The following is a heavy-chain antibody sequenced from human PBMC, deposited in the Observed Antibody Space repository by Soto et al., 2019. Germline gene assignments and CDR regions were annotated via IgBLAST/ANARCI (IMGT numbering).Heavy chain of an antibody. CDR3: ARYYFDTCGYSNWFDP. D-gene: IGHD3-22*01. V-gene: IGHV4-31*03. CDR2: MHYSGTT. CDR1: GGYGSNVAYY. J-gene: IGHJ5*02. Sequence: SETLPHTCTVAGGYGSNVAYYRGCIHQQPGKGLKWIIYMHYSGTTYYNRSLRSRVTISLDTSKNQFSLKLSSVSAADTAVSYCARYYFDTCGYSNWFDPWGQGTLVTVSS.